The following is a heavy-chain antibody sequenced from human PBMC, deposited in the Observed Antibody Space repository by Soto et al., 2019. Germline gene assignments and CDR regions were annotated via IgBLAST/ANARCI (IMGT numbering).Heavy chain of an antibody. Sequence: XVCLRLSCAASGFTFSSHSMSWVRQAPGKGLEWVSAISGSVGSTYYADSVEGRFTISRDNSKNTLYLQMNSLRAEDTAVYYCAQSGWAVVAPTVNWYFDLCGRRTLVTVSS. J-gene: IGHJ2*01. CDR2: ISGSVGST. CDR3: AQSGWAVVAPTVNWYFDL. V-gene: IGHV3-23*01. D-gene: IGHD2-21*01. CDR1: GFTFSSHS.